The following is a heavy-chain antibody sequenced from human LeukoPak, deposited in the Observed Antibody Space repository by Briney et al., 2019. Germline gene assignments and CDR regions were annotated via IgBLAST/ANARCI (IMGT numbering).Heavy chain of an antibody. Sequence: GGSLRLSCAASGFTFSSYAMHWVRQAPGKGLEWVAVISYDGSNKYYADSVKGRFTISRDNSKNTLHLQMNSLRAEDTAVYYCARVNGDSSGYSDYWGQGTLVTVSS. CDR1: GFTFSSYA. D-gene: IGHD3-22*01. V-gene: IGHV3-30*04. CDR2: ISYDGSNK. J-gene: IGHJ4*02. CDR3: ARVNGDSSGYSDY.